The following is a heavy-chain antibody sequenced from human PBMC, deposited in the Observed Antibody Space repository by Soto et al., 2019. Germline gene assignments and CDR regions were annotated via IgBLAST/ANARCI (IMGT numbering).Heavy chain of an antibody. CDR1: GFIFSNYV. Sequence: EVQLVDSGGGLVQPGGSLRLSCAASGFIFSNYVMSWVRQAPGKGLEWVSSISDSGGTSYYADSVKGRFTISRDNSKHTLYLQMNGMRAEDTAIYYCAKRPRALLTFDYCGQRTLATASS. V-gene: IGHV3-23*04. CDR2: ISDSGGTS. CDR3: AKRPRALLTFDY. J-gene: IGHJ4*02. D-gene: IGHD1-26*01.